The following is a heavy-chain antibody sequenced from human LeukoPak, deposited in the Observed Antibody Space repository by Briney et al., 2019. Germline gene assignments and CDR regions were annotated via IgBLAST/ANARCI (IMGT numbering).Heavy chain of an antibody. CDR2: ISGSGGST. Sequence: GGPLRLSCAASGFTFSSYAMSWVRQAPGKGLEWVSAISGSGGSTYYADSVKGRFTISRDNSKNTLYLQMNSLRAEDTAVYYCAKGFDYYDSSGLDYWGQGTLVTVSS. CDR3: AKGFDYYDSSGLDY. J-gene: IGHJ4*02. V-gene: IGHV3-23*01. D-gene: IGHD3-22*01. CDR1: GFTFSSYA.